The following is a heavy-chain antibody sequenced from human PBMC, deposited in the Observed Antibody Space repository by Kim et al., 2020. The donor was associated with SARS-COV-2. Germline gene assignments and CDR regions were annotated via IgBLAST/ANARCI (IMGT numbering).Heavy chain of an antibody. V-gene: IGHV1-69*13. CDR2: IIPIFGTA. Sequence: SVKVSCKASGGTFSSYAISWVRQAPGQGLEWMGGIIPIFGTANYAQKFQGRVTITADESTSTAYMELSRLRSEDTAVYYCARGGWAAAGPARGEYNWFDPWGQGTLVTVSS. D-gene: IGHD6-13*01. CDR1: GGTFSSYA. J-gene: IGHJ5*02. CDR3: ARGGWAAAGPARGEYNWFDP.